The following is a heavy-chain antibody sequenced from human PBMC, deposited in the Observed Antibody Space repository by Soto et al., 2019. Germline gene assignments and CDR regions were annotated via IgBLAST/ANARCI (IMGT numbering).Heavy chain of an antibody. J-gene: IGHJ4*02. D-gene: IGHD6-13*01. CDR2: VNWNGGTS. Sequence: GGSLRLSCAASGFTFDDYGMTWVRQAPGRGLEWVSTVNWNGGTSGYADFVKGRFTISRDNAKNSLYLQMNSLRAEDTALYYCAREQQLTGYFDYWGQGTLVTVSS. V-gene: IGHV3-20*04. CDR3: AREQQLTGYFDY. CDR1: GFTFDDYG.